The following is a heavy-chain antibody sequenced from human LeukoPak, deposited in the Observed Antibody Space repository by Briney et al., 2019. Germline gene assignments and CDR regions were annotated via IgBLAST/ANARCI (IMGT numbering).Heavy chain of an antibody. CDR1: GGSIRSSSYY. CDR2: IYYSGST. CDR3: ARWGGTHALDY. Sequence: PSETLSLTCTVSGGSIRSSSYYWGGIRQPPGKGLEWIGSIYYSGSTYYNPSLKSRVTISVDTSKNQFSLKLSSVTAADTAVYYCARWGGTHALDYWGQGTLVTVSS. J-gene: IGHJ4*02. D-gene: IGHD3-16*01. V-gene: IGHV4-39*01.